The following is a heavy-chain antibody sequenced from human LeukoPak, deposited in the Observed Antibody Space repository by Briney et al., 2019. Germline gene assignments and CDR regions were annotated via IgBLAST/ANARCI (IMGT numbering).Heavy chain of an antibody. CDR3: ARDLSDILTGPGNAFDI. CDR2: ISSSSSYI. CDR1: GFTFSSYS. D-gene: IGHD3-9*01. J-gene: IGHJ3*02. V-gene: IGHV3-21*01. Sequence: KSGGSLRLSCAASGFTFSSYSMSWVRQAPGKGLEWVSSISSSSSYIYYADSVKGRFTISRDNAKNSLYLQMNSLRAEDTAVYYCARDLSDILTGPGNAFDIWGQGTMVTVSS.